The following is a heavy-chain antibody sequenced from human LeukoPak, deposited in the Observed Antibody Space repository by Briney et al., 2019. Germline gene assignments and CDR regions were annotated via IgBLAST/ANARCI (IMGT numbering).Heavy chain of an antibody. J-gene: IGHJ4*02. CDR1: GGTFSSHA. Sequence: SVKVSCKASGGTFSSHAISWVRQAPGQGLEWMGGIIPIFGTANYAQKFQGRVTITTDESTSTAYMELSSLRSEDTAVYYCARGSEYYDSSGYYYFDYWGQGTLVTVSS. CDR3: ARGSEYYDSSGYYYFDY. CDR2: IIPIFGTA. D-gene: IGHD3-22*01. V-gene: IGHV1-69*05.